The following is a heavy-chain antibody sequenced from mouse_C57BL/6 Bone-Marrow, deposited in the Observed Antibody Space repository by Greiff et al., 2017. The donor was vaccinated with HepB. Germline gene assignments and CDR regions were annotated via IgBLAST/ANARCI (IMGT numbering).Heavy chain of an antibody. D-gene: IGHD1-1*01. CDR2: ISDGGSYT. CDR1: GFTFSSYA. Sequence: EVKVVESGGGLVKPGGSLKLSCAASGFTFSSYAMSWVRQTPEKRLEWVATISDGGSYTYYPDNVKGRFTISRDNAKNNLYLQMSHPKSEDTAMYYCARVLITTVVASDYWGQGTTLTVSS. V-gene: IGHV5-4*03. CDR3: ARVLITTVVASDY. J-gene: IGHJ2*01.